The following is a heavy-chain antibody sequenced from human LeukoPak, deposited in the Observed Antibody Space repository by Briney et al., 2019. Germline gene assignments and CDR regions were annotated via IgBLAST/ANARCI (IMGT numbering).Heavy chain of an antibody. CDR1: GYSFSSHW. CDR2: IYPAASDT. Sequence: GESLKISCKGSGYSFSSHWIAWVRQMPGKGLEWMGIIYPAASDTRYSPSFQGQVTIPADKSISTAYLQWSSLKASDTAMYYCALSYSSGFDYWGQGTLVTVSS. D-gene: IGHD6-19*01. CDR3: ALSYSSGFDY. V-gene: IGHV5-51*01. J-gene: IGHJ4*02.